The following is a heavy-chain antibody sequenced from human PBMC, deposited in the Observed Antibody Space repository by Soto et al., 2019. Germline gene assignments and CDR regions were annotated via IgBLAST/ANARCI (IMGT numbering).Heavy chain of an antibody. D-gene: IGHD1-1*01. CDR2: ISHSGST. V-gene: IGHV4-31*03. J-gene: IGHJ4*02. CDR3: AREYTSGSNLFDC. CDR1: GGSISSAAYY. Sequence: QVQLQESGPGLVKPSQTLSLTCTGSGGSISSAAYYGSWIRHHPGKGLEWIGYISHSGSTYYNPSGQRRVIISVDTSKNHCSLSLTSVTAADTAVYYCAREYTSGSNLFDCWGQGALVTVYS.